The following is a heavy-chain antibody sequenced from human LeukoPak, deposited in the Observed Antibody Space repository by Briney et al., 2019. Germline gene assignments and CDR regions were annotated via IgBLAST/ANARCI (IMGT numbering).Heavy chain of an antibody. CDR1: GFTFSSYA. CDR3: ARAKLDTPYYYYYMDV. J-gene: IGHJ6*03. V-gene: IGHV3-30*04. CDR2: ISYDGSNK. D-gene: IGHD1-1*01. Sequence: GGSLRLSCAASGFTFSSYAMHWVRQAPGKGLEWVAVISYDGSNKYYADSVKGRFTISRDNSKNTLYLQMNSLRAEDTAVYYCARAKLDTPYYYYYMDVWGKGTTVTVSS.